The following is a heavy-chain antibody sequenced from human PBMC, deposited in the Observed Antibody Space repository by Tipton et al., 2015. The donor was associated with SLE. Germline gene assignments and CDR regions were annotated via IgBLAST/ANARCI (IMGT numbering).Heavy chain of an antibody. J-gene: IGHJ5*02. D-gene: IGHD6-13*01. CDR3: ARDDGYTSTWANWFDP. CDR1: GITFSTSW. CDR2: IKQDGGEK. V-gene: IGHV3-7*01. Sequence: SLRLSCAASGITFSTSWMSWVRQAPGKGLEWVANIKQDGGEKNYVDSVKGRFTISRDNAENSLYLQMNSLRAEDTAVYYCARDDGYTSTWANWFDPWGQGTLVTVSS.